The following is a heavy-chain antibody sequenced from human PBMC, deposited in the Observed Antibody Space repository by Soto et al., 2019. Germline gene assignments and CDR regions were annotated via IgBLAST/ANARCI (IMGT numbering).Heavy chain of an antibody. V-gene: IGHV3-30*18. J-gene: IGHJ6*02. CDR3: AKELGNIVVVPAANYYYYGMDV. CDR1: GFTFSSYG. Sequence: GGSLRLSCAASGFTFSSYGMHWVRQAPGKGLEWVAVISYDGSNKYYADSVKGRFTISRDNSKNTLYLQMNSLRAEDTAVYYCAKELGNIVVVPAANYYYYGMDVWGQGTTVTVSS. CDR2: ISYDGSNK. D-gene: IGHD2-2*01.